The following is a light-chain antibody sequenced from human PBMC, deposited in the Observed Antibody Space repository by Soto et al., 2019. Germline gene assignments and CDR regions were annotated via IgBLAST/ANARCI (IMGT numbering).Light chain of an antibody. CDR2: AAS. Sequence: DIQMTQSPSSLSASLGGSVTITCRARQTISTYLNWYQHRPGEAPKLLIYAASTLQSGIPSRFSGSGSGTEFTLTISSLQPEDSALYYCQQSYSSPYTFGQGTNLEIK. J-gene: IGKJ2*01. CDR3: QQSYSSPYT. CDR1: QTISTY. V-gene: IGKV1-39*01.